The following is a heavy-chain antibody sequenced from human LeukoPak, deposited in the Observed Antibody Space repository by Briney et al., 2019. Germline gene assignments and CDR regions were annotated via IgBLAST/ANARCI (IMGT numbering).Heavy chain of an antibody. V-gene: IGHV1-2*02. D-gene: IGHD1-14*01. CDR3: GLSPNQFYFDY. Sequence: GASVNVSCKASGYTFTDSYMHWVRQAPGQGLEYMGWINPNSGRTNYAQKFQGRVSMTRDTSISTDYMEVSGLRSDDTAVYYCGLSPNQFYFDYWGQGTLVTVSS. J-gene: IGHJ4*02. CDR1: GYTFTDSY. CDR2: INPNSGRT.